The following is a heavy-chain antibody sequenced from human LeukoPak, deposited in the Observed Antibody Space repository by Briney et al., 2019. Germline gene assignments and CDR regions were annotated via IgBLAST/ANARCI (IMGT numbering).Heavy chain of an antibody. CDR3: ARDGSYCSGGSCSVVGGMDV. D-gene: IGHD2-15*01. Sequence: GGSLRLSCAASGFTFSNYGMHWVRRAPGKGLEWVAVISYDGSNKYYADSVKGRFTISRDNSKNTLYLQMNSLRAEDTAVYYCARDGSYCSGGSCSVVGGMDVWGQGTTVTVSS. CDR2: ISYDGSNK. CDR1: GFTFSNYG. J-gene: IGHJ6*02. V-gene: IGHV3-30*19.